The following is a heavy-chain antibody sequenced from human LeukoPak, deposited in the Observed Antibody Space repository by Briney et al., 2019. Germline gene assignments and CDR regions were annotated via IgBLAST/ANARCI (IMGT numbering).Heavy chain of an antibody. Sequence: SETLSLTCTVSGGSISSYYWSWIRQPAGKGLEWTGRIYTSGSTNYNPSLKSRVTISVDTSKNQFSLKLSSVTAADTAVYYCARGGITMVRGVIVDYWGQGTLVTVSS. J-gene: IGHJ4*02. CDR3: ARGGITMVRGVIVDY. D-gene: IGHD3-10*01. V-gene: IGHV4-4*07. CDR2: IYTSGST. CDR1: GGSISSYY.